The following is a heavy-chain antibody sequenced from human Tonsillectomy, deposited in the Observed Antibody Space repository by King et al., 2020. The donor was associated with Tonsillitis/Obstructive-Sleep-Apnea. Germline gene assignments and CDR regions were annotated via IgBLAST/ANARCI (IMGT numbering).Heavy chain of an antibody. CDR3: ARHLKDSSGWNDAFDI. J-gene: IGHJ3*02. CDR2: IYYSGST. CDR1: GGSISSYY. V-gene: IGHV4-59*08. D-gene: IGHD6-19*01. Sequence: QLQESGPGLVKPSETLSLTCTVSGGSISSYYWSWIRQPPGKGLEWIGYIYYSGSTNYNPSLKSRVTISVDTSKNQFSLKLSSVTAADTAVYYCARHLKDSSGWNDAFDIWGQGTMVTVSS.